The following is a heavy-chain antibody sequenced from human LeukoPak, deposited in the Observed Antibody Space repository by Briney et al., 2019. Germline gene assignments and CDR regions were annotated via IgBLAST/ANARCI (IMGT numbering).Heavy chain of an antibody. CDR3: VKDHTESYPWYMDF. Sequence: GGSLRLSCAASGFTFSNSWMNWVRQAPGKGLEWVANIRPDGSEKDCVDSVEGRFTISRDNLKSTVYLQMNSLRAEDTAIYYCVKDHTESYPWYMDFWGRGVLVTVSS. J-gene: IGHJ2*01. CDR1: GFTFSNSW. D-gene: IGHD3-10*01. CDR2: IRPDGSEK. V-gene: IGHV3-7*05.